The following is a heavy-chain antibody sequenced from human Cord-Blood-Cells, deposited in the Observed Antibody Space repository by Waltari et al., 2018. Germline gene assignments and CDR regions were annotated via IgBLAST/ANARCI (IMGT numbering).Heavy chain of an antibody. CDR3: ARGLWFGELLYYYYYMDV. D-gene: IGHD3-10*01. V-gene: IGHV1-69*01. CDR2: IIPIFGTA. Sequence: QVQRVQSGAEVKKPGSSVNVSCKASGCTISNYAISWVHQAPVNGLAWMGWIIPIFGTANYAPKLQGRVTITADESTGTAYMELSSLRSEDTAVYYCARGLWFGELLYYYYYMDVWGKGTTVTVSS. CDR1: GCTISNYA. J-gene: IGHJ6*03.